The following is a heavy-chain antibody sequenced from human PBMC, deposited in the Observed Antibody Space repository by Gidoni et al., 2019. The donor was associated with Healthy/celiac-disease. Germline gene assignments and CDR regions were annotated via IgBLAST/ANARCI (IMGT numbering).Heavy chain of an antibody. D-gene: IGHD1-26*01. CDR1: GLAYSNAW. V-gene: IGHV3-15*01. CDR2: IKSITDGGTT. J-gene: IGHJ6*02. CDR3: TTVTGGSYYYYYYYCMDV. Sequence: EGQLGESGGGCEKRGGSLRLSWAASGLAYSNAWLSWVRQAPGKGRAWVGRIKSITDGGTTDYAAPVKGRFTISRDDSTNKLYLQMNSLKTEDTAVYYCTTVTGGSYYYYYYYCMDVWGQGTTVTVSS.